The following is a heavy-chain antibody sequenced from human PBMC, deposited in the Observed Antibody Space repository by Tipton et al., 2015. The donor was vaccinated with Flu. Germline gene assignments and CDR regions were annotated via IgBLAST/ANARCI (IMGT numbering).Heavy chain of an antibody. V-gene: IGHV4-39*07. CDR2: IHYSGKT. CDR3: ARVKGGWFGSHMGPNWFDP. Sequence: TLSLTCTVSGGSIRAASDYWGWVRQTPGKGLEWIGNIHYSGKTYYNMPLKSRVAISVDTSNNQFSLKLTSVTAADTGLYYCARVKGGWFGSHMGPNWFDPWGQGTLVTVSS. J-gene: IGHJ5*02. CDR1: GGSIRAASDY. D-gene: IGHD3-10*01.